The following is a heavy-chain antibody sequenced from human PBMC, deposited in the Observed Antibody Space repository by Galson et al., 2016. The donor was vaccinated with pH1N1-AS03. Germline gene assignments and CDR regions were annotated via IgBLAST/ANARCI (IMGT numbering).Heavy chain of an antibody. CDR1: GGSFSDYS. V-gene: IGHV4-34*01. Sequence: ETLSLTCAVYGGSFSDYSWNWIRQPPGKGLEWIGDISHSGSTIYNPSLKSRVTVSLDTSKNQFSLKLSSVTAADTAMYYCARDPDYYDSSGYHHDTFDMWGQGTMVTVSS. D-gene: IGHD3-22*01. CDR2: ISHSGST. CDR3: ARDPDYYDSSGYHHDTFDM. J-gene: IGHJ3*02.